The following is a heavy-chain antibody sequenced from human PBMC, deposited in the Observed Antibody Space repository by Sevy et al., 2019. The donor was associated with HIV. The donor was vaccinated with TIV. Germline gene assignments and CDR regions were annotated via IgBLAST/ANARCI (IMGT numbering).Heavy chain of an antibody. J-gene: IGHJ4*02. CDR3: TRDKGAQSIFDY. V-gene: IGHV3-49*04. Sequence: GGSLRLSCTASGFIFGDYAMSWVRQAPGKGLEWVAFLKHRAYGGTLDYAASVKGRFTISRYDSKSVAHLQMNDLKTEDTAIYYCTRDKGAQSIFDYWGQGALVTVSS. D-gene: IGHD1-26*01. CDR1: GFIFGDYA. CDR2: LKHRAYGGTL.